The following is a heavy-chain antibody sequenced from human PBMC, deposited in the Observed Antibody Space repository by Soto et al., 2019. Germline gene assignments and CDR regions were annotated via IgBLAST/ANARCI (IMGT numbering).Heavy chain of an antibody. CDR3: ARDLAPLSIAARPRCFDP. CDR2: ISAYNGNT. CDR1: GYTFTSYG. J-gene: IGHJ5*02. D-gene: IGHD6-6*01. V-gene: IGHV1-18*01. Sequence: QVQLVQSGAEVKKPGASVKVSCKASGYTFTSYGISWVRQAPGQGLEWMGWISAYNGNTNYAQKLQGRVTMTTDTSASTAYMELRCLRSDDTAVYYCARDLAPLSIAARPRCFDPWGQGTLVTVSS.